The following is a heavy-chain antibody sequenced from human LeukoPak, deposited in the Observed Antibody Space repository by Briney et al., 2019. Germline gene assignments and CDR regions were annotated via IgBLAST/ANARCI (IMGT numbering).Heavy chain of an antibody. CDR2: MNPNSGNT. CDR3: ARGRTNYDILTGYQKTGDY. J-gene: IGHJ4*02. Sequence: ASVKVSCKASGYTFTSYDINWVRQATGQGLEWMGWMNPNSGNTGYAQKFQGRVTMTRNTSVSTAYMELSSLRSEDTAVYYCARGRTNYDILTGYQKTGDYWGQGTLVTVSS. D-gene: IGHD3-9*01. V-gene: IGHV1-8*01. CDR1: GYTFTSYD.